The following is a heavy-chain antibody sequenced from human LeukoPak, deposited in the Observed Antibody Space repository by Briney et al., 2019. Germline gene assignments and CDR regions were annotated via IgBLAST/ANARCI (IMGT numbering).Heavy chain of an antibody. CDR3: TRDPTQYLRYGYFDY. CDR2: INNVGSHI. J-gene: IGHJ4*02. Sequence: GGSLRLSCAASGFTFSSSAMNWVRQAPGKGLEWVSSINNVGSHIYYAGSVRGRSTISRDNAKNSLYLQMSSLRAEDTAVYYCTRDPTQYLRYGYFDYWGQGTLVTVSS. V-gene: IGHV3-21*01. CDR1: GFTFSSSA. D-gene: IGHD4-11*01.